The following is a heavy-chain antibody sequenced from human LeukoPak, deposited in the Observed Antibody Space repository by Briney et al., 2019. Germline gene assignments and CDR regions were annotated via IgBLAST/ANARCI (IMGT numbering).Heavy chain of an antibody. D-gene: IGHD6-19*01. V-gene: IGHV1-2*02. CDR1: GYTFTGYY. Sequence: GASVRVSCKASGYTFTGYYMHWVRQAPGQGLEWMGWINPNSGGTNYAQKFQGRVTMTRDTSISTAYMELSRLRSDDTAVYYCARGLNSGWPFRATYWGQGTLVTVSS. J-gene: IGHJ4*02. CDR3: ARGLNSGWPFRATY. CDR2: INPNSGGT.